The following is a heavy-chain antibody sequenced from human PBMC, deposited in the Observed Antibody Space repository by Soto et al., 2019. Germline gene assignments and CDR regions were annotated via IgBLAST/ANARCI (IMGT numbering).Heavy chain of an antibody. Sequence: QVQLVQSGAEVKKPGSSVKVSCKASGGTFSSYTISWVRQAPGQGLEWMGRIIPILGIANYAQKFQGRVTITADKSTSTAYMELRSLRSEDTAVYYCARGRPDTAMIPMYYFDYWGQGTLVTVSS. CDR1: GGTFSSYT. CDR3: ARGRPDTAMIPMYYFDY. J-gene: IGHJ4*02. CDR2: IIPILGIA. V-gene: IGHV1-69*02. D-gene: IGHD5-18*01.